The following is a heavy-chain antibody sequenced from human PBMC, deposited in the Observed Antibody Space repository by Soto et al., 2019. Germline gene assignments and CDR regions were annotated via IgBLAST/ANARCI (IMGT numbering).Heavy chain of an antibody. Sequence: GGCLRLSCAAAGFTFSSYARSWVRQAPGKGLEWVSAISGSGGSTYYADSVKGRFTISRDNSKNTLYLQMNSLRAEDTAVYYCAKVLEAGPAADRFDPCGQGTLVTVS. CDR3: AKVLEAGPAADRFDP. V-gene: IGHV3-23*01. D-gene: IGHD2-2*01. J-gene: IGHJ5*02. CDR2: ISGSGGST. CDR1: GFTFSSYA.